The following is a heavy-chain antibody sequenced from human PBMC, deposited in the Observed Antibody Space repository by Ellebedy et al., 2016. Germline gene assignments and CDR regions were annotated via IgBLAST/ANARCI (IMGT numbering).Heavy chain of an antibody. CDR1: GFTFSSYS. CDR2: ISSSSYI. V-gene: IGHV3-21*01. J-gene: IGHJ4*02. Sequence: GESLKISXAASGFTFSSYSMNWVRQAPGKGLEWVSSISSSSYIYYADSVKGRFTISRDNAKNSLYLQMNSLRAEDTAVYYCARDEGSSGYYYYWGQGTPVTVSS. CDR3: ARDEGSSGYYYY. D-gene: IGHD3-22*01.